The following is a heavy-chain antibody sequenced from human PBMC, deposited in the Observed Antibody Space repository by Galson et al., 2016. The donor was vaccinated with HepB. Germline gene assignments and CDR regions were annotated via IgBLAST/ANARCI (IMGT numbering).Heavy chain of an antibody. CDR3: ATVGDIRYGENWFDP. CDR1: GYTFNHYG. J-gene: IGHJ5*02. D-gene: IGHD3-10*01. V-gene: IGHV7-4-1*02. Sequence: SVKVSCKASGYTFNHYGINWVRQAPGQGLEWMGWINTDTGNPKYAQGFAGRFVFSLDTSVSTAYLQISSLKAEDTAVYYCATVGDIRYGENWFDPWGQGTLVTVSS. CDR2: INTDTGNP.